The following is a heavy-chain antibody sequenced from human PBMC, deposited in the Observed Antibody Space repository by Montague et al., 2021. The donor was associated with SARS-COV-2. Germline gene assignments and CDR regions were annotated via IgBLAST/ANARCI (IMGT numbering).Heavy chain of an antibody. J-gene: IGHJ3*02. CDR3: ARILGTYYDFWSGERAIDAFDI. D-gene: IGHD3-3*01. CDR2: IYTSGST. Sequence: TLSLTCTGTGGPISRGSHKWSWNRQPAGKELEWIGRIYTSGSTNYNPSLKSRVTISVDTSKNQFSLKLSSVTAADTAVYYRARILGTYYDFWSGERAIDAFDIWGQGTMVTVSS. V-gene: IGHV4-61*02. CDR1: GGPISRGSHK.